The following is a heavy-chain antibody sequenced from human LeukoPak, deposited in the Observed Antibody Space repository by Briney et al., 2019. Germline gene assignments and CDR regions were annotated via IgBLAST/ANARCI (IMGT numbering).Heavy chain of an antibody. J-gene: IGHJ4*02. D-gene: IGHD3-10*01. V-gene: IGHV3-20*04. CDR2: INWNGGST. Sequence: GGSLRLSCAASRFTFDDYGMSWVRQAPGKGLEWVSGINWNGGSTGYADSVKGRFTISRDNAKNSLYLQMNSLRAEDTALYYCARCRGSGSYYDSPLDYWGQGTLVTVSS. CDR1: RFTFDDYG. CDR3: ARCRGSGSYYDSPLDY.